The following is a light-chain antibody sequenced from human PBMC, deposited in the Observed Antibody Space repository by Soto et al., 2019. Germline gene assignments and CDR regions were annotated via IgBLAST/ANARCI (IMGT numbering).Light chain of an antibody. CDR2: DVT. CDR1: SSDIGTYDY. CDR3: TSYTTSATVA. Sequence: QSVLTQPASVSGSPGQSITISCTGTSSDIGTYDYVSWYQQYPGKVPQLIIYDVTNRPSGVSNRFSGSKSGKTASLTISGLQAEDEADYYCTSYTTSATVAIGGGTKVT. J-gene: IGLJ2*01. V-gene: IGLV2-14*03.